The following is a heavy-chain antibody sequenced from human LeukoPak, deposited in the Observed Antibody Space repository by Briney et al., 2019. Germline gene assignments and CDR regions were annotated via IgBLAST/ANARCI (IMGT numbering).Heavy chain of an antibody. CDR1: GFTFSSYS. Sequence: GGSLRLSCAASGFTFSSYSMNWVRRPPGKGLDWFHPISIRSSYIYYADSVKGRFTISRDNAKNSLYLQMNSLRAEDTAVYYCARAQGYCSSTSCYGPSWFDPWGQGTLVTVSS. V-gene: IGHV3-21*01. CDR2: ISIRSSYI. D-gene: IGHD2-2*01. CDR3: ARAQGYCSSTSCYGPSWFDP. J-gene: IGHJ5*02.